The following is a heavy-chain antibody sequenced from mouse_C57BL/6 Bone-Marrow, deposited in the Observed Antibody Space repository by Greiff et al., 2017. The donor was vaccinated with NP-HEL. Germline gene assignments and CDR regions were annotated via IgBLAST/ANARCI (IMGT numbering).Heavy chain of an antibody. J-gene: IGHJ2*01. CDR2: IYPGSGNT. CDR1: GYTFTDYY. CDR3: ANPYYSLYYFDY. V-gene: IGHV1-76*01. D-gene: IGHD2-12*01. Sequence: VQLQQSGAELVRPGASVKLSCKASGYTFTDYYINWVKQRPGQGLEWIARIYPGSGNTYYNEKFKGKATLTAEKSSSTAYMQLSSLTSEDSAVYFCANPYYSLYYFDYWGQGTTLTVSS.